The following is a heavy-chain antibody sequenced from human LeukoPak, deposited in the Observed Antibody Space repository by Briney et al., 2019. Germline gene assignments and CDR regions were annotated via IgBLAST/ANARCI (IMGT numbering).Heavy chain of an antibody. CDR3: ASPIGYDSPVDY. D-gene: IGHD3-22*01. CDR2: IGTAGDT. CDR1: GFTFSSYD. Sequence: GGSLRLSCAASGFTFSSYDMHWVRQATGKGLEWVSAIGTAGDTYYPGSVKGRFTISRENAKNSLYLQMNSLRAGDTAVYYCASPIGYDSPVDYWGQGTPVTVSS. V-gene: IGHV3-13*01. J-gene: IGHJ4*02.